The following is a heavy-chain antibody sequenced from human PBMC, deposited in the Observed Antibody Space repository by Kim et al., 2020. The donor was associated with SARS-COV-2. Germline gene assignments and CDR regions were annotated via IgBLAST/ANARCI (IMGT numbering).Heavy chain of an antibody. CDR2: IYYSGST. V-gene: IGHV4-61*01. CDR3: ARDLAVGATTENAFDI. Sequence: SETLSLTCTVSGGSVSSGSYYWSWIRQPPGKGLEWIGYIYYSGSTNYNPSLKSRVTISVDTSKNQFSLKLSSVTAADTAVYYCARDLAVGATTENAFDIWGQGTMVTVS. J-gene: IGHJ3*02. D-gene: IGHD1-26*01. CDR1: GGSVSSGSYY.